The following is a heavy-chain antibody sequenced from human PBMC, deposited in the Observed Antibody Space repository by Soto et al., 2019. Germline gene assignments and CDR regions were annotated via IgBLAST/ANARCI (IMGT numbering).Heavy chain of an antibody. Sequence: VESLKISCKGSGYIFTSYWISWFLQMPGKGLEWMGRIDPSDSYTNYSPSFQGHVTISADKSISTAYLQWSSLKASDTAMYYCARHANYDILTGPDYWGQGTLVTVSS. CDR2: IDPSDSYT. V-gene: IGHV5-10-1*01. CDR3: ARHANYDILTGPDY. CDR1: GYIFTSYW. J-gene: IGHJ4*02. D-gene: IGHD3-9*01.